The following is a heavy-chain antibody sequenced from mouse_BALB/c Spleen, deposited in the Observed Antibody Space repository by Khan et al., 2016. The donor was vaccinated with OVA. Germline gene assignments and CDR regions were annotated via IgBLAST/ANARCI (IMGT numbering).Heavy chain of an antibody. J-gene: IGHJ3*01. Sequence: QVQLKESGPGLVQPSQSLSITCTVSGFSLTTYGVHWVRQSPGKGLEWLGVIWSGGSTDYNAAFISRLSISTDNSKSQVFFKMNSLQANDTAIYDCARNYDYDEGLAYWGQGTLVIVSA. CDR1: GFSLTTYG. CDR2: IWSGGST. CDR3: ARNYDYDEGLAY. V-gene: IGHV2-2*02. D-gene: IGHD2-4*01.